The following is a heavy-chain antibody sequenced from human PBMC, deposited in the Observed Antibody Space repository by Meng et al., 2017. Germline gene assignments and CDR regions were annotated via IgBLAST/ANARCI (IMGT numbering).Heavy chain of an antibody. CDR1: GGTFSSYA. CDR2: IIPIFGTA. Sequence: SVKVSCKASGGTFSSYAISWVRQAPGQGLEWMGGIIPIFGTANYAQKFQGRVTITADESTSTAYMELSSLRSEDTAVYYCARATYYYDSSGYYLSPSPDYWGQGTLVTVSS. J-gene: IGHJ4*02. CDR3: ARATYYYDSSGYYLSPSPDY. V-gene: IGHV1-69*13. D-gene: IGHD3-22*01.